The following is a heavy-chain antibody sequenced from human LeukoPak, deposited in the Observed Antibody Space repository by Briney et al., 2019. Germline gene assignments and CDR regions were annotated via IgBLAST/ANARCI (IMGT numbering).Heavy chain of an antibody. D-gene: IGHD4-17*01. V-gene: IGHV3-53*01. CDR1: GFTVSSNY. Sequence: GGSLRLSCAASGFTVSSNYMSWVRQAPGKGLEWASVIYSGGSTYYADSVKGRFTISRDNSKNTLYLQMNSLRAEDTAVYYCATPQDLTVTPGVWGQGTTVTVSS. CDR3: ATPQDLTVTPGV. J-gene: IGHJ6*02. CDR2: IYSGGST.